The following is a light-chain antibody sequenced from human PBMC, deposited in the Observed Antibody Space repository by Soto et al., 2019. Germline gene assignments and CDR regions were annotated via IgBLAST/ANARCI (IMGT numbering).Light chain of an antibody. CDR3: CSYAGSSTPHYV. J-gene: IGLJ1*01. CDR1: SSDVGSYNL. Sequence: QSALTQPASVSGSPGQSFTISCTGTSSDVGSYNLVSWYQQHPGKAPKLMIYEVSKRPSGVSNRFSGSKSGNTASLTISGLQAEDEADYYCCSYAGSSTPHYVFGTGTKVTVL. CDR2: EVS. V-gene: IGLV2-23*02.